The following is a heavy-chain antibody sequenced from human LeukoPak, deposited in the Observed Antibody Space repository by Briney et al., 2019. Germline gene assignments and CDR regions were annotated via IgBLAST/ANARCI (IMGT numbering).Heavy chain of an antibody. D-gene: IGHD3-22*01. Sequence: SETLSLTCTVSGGSISSSSYYWGWIRQPPGKGLEWIGSIYYSGSTYYNPSLKSRVTTSVDTSKNQFSLKLSSVTAADTAVYYCASIVFYDSSGDVDYWGQGTLVTVSS. CDR3: ASIVFYDSSGDVDY. J-gene: IGHJ4*02. CDR1: GGSISSSSYY. CDR2: IYYSGST. V-gene: IGHV4-39*01.